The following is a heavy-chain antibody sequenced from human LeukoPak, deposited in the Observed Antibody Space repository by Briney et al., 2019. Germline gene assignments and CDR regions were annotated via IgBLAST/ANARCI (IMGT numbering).Heavy chain of an antibody. CDR1: GFTFSNYW. Sequence: PGGSLRLSCAASGFTFSNYWMTWIRQAPGKGLEWVATIKQDGSEKYYVDSVQGRFTISRDNAQNSLYLQLSSLRAQDSALYYCVRACGSAACPFYFHYWGQGTLVTVSS. D-gene: IGHD2-15*01. J-gene: IGHJ4*02. CDR2: IKQDGSEK. CDR3: VRACGSAACPFYFHY. V-gene: IGHV3-7*01.